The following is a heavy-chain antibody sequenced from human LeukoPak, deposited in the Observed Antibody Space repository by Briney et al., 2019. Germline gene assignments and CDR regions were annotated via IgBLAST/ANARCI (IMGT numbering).Heavy chain of an antibody. CDR1: GYTFTGYY. V-gene: IGHV1-2*02. J-gene: IGHJ5*02. Sequence: ASVKVSCKASGYTFTGYYMHWVRQAPGQGLEWMGWINPNSGGTNYAQKFQGRVTMTRDTSISTAYMELSRLRSDDTAVYYCAEEAPLGSNWFDPWGQGTLVTVSS. CDR2: INPNSGGT. D-gene: IGHD6-6*01. CDR3: AEEAPLGSNWFDP.